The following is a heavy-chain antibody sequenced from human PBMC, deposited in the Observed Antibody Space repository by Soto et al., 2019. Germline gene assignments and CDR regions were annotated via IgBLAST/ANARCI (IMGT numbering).Heavy chain of an antibody. Sequence: QVQLVQSGAEVKRPGASMKLSCKSAGYTFSSYAIQWVRQAPGQWLEWMAWSNAGNGNAKYSEEFQGRITVTRNTSASTVYMELSSLRSEDTAVYYCARGRPYGMAVWGQGTTVSVSS. J-gene: IGHJ6*02. V-gene: IGHV1-3*02. D-gene: IGHD3-16*01. CDR2: SNAGNGNA. CDR1: GYTFSSYA. CDR3: ARGRPYGMAV.